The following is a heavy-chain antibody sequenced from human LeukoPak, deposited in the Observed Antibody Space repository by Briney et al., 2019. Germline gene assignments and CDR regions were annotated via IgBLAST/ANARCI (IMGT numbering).Heavy chain of an antibody. Sequence: SVKVSCKASGGTFSSYAISRVRQAPGQGLEWMGRIIPIFGTANYAQKFQGRVTITTDESTSTAYMELSSLRSEDTAVYYCARGVRDGYNLAGYYYYYMDVWGKGTTVTVSS. J-gene: IGHJ6*03. D-gene: IGHD5-24*01. CDR1: GGTFSSYA. V-gene: IGHV1-69*05. CDR3: ARGVRDGYNLAGYYYYYMDV. CDR2: IIPIFGTA.